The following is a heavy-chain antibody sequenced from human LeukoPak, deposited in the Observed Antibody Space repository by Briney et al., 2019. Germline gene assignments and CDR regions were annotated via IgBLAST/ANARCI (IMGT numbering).Heavy chain of an antibody. Sequence: SETLSLTCAVYGGSFSGYYWSWIRQPPGKGLEWIGYIHYSGSTHYNPSLKSRVTISVDTSKNQFSLKLSSVTAADTAVYYCARHRGYYYYYMDVWGKGTTVTISS. CDR1: GGSFSGYY. V-gene: IGHV4-59*08. J-gene: IGHJ6*03. CDR3: ARHRGYYYYYMDV. CDR2: IHYSGST.